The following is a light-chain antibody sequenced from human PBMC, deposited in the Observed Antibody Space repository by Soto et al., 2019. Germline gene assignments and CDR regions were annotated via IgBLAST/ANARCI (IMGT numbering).Light chain of an antibody. CDR1: KLGDKY. CDR3: QAWDSSTGV. J-gene: IGLJ1*01. CDR2: QDS. V-gene: IGLV3-1*01. Sequence: SSELTQPPSVSVSPGQTASITCSGDKLGDKYACWYQQKPGQSPVLVIYQDSKRPSGIPERFSGSNSGNTATLTIRGTQAMDEADYYCQAWDSSTGVFGTGTKVTVL.